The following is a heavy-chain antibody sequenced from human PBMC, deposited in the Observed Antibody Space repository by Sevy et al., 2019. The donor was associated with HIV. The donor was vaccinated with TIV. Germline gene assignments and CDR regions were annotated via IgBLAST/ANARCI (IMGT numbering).Heavy chain of an antibody. Sequence: SETLSLTCTVSGGSINSDHWNWIRQPPGKGLEWIGYFYYIGGTNYNPSLKNRVTISVDGTKNQFSLKLTSVTAADTAGYDCARRNDFAIWGQGTMVTVSS. CDR3: ARRNDFAI. J-gene: IGHJ3*02. V-gene: IGHV4-59*08. CDR2: FYYIGGT. CDR1: GGSINSDH.